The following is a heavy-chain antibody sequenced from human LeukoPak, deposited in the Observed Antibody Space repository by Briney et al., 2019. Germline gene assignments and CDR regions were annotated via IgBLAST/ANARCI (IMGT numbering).Heavy chain of an antibody. CDR2: INPNSGGT. CDR1: GYTFTGYY. V-gene: IGHV1-2*02. Sequence: ASVKVSCRASGYTFTGYYMHWVRQAPGQGLEWMGWINPNSGGTNYAQKFQGRVTMTRDTSISTAYMELSRLRSDDTAVYYCARSYYYGSGSYYHDFDYWGQGTLVTVSS. CDR3: ARSYYYGSGSYYHDFDY. J-gene: IGHJ4*02. D-gene: IGHD3-10*01.